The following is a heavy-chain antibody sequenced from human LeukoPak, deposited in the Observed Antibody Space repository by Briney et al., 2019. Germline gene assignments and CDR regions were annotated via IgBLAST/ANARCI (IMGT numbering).Heavy chain of an antibody. D-gene: IGHD1-14*01. Sequence: GGSLRLSCAASGFTFSSHNMNWVRQAPGKGLEWVSSISSTGSYIYYADSVKGRFTLSRDNAKNSLYLQMNSLRAEDTAVYYCARTRRNLLQKYYYYYMDVWGKGTTVTISS. CDR2: ISSTGSYI. V-gene: IGHV3-21*01. CDR1: GFTFSSHN. J-gene: IGHJ6*03. CDR3: ARTRRNLLQKYYYYYMDV.